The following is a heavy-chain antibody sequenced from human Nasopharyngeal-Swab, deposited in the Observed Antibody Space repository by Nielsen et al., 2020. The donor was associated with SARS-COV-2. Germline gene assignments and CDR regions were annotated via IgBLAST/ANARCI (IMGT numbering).Heavy chain of an antibody. CDR2: ISSTGTTM. CDR1: GFSFSDYY. CDR3: ARGLRGGTDFDY. D-gene: IGHD1-26*01. J-gene: IGHJ4*02. Sequence: GESLKISCAASGFSFSDYYISWIRQAPGKGLEWVSYISSTGTTMYYADSVRGRFTISRDNAKNSLFLQMNSLRAEDTAVYYCARGLRGGTDFDYWGQGTLVTVSP. V-gene: IGHV3-11*01.